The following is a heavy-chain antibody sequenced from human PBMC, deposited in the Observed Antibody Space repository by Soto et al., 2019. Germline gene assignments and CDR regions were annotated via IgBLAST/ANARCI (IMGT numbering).Heavy chain of an antibody. CDR3: ARLTTVTTNFDS. J-gene: IGHJ4*02. V-gene: IGHV4-59*01. Sequence: PSETLSLTCTVSGGSISSYYWSWIRQPPGKGLEWIGYIYYSGSTNYNSSLKSRVTISVDTSKDQFSLKLGSVTAADTAVYYCARLTTVTTNFDSWGQGTLVTVSS. CDR2: IYYSGST. CDR1: GGSISSYY. D-gene: IGHD4-17*01.